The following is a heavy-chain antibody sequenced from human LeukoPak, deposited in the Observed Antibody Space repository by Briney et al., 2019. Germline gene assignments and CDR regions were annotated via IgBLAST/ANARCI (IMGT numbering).Heavy chain of an antibody. CDR2: INLNSGDT. CDR1: GYTFTDYF. D-gene: IGHD6-13*01. CDR3: ARDPAAPAVGIDY. Sequence: GASVTVSFKASGYTFTDYFMHWVRQAPGQGLECMGWINLNSGDTTYAEKFQGRVTMTRDTSISTAYMELSSLRFDDTAVYYCARDPAAPAVGIDYWGQGTLVTISS. V-gene: IGHV1-2*02. J-gene: IGHJ4*02.